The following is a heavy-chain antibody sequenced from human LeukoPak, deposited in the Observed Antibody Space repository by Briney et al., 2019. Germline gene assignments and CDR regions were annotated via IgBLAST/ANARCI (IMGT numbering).Heavy chain of an antibody. CDR1: GFTVTSNY. V-gene: IGHV3-66*01. CDR3: ARGLYTSGWNDY. Sequence: GGSLRLSCVVSGFTVTSNYMSWVRQAPGKGLEWVSVIYSGGVTYYADSVKGRFTISRDTSKNTLYLQMNSLRAEDTAVYYCARGLYTSGWNDYWGQGTLVTVSS. J-gene: IGHJ4*02. CDR2: IYSGGVT. D-gene: IGHD6-19*01.